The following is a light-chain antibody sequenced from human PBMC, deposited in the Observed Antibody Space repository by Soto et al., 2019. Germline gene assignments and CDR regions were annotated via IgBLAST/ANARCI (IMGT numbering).Light chain of an antibody. Sequence: QSALPQPDSVSGSPGQSITLSCTGTSSDVGGYNYVSWYQQHPGKAPKLMIYDVSNRPSGVSNRSSGSKSGNTASLTISGLQAEDEPDYYCSSYTSSSTLVVFGGGTQLTVL. V-gene: IGLV2-14*01. CDR3: SSYTSSSTLVV. CDR2: DVS. J-gene: IGLJ2*01. CDR1: SSDVGGYNY.